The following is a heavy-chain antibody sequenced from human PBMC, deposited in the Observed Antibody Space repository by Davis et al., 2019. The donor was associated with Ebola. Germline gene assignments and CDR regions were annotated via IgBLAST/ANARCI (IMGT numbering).Heavy chain of an antibody. CDR2: IYGGGST. CDR1: GFTVSSNY. Sequence: GGSLRLSCAVSGFTVSSNYMSWVRQAPGKGLEWVSVIYGGGSTYYADSVKGRFTISRDNSKNTLYLQMNSLRAEDTAVYYCARDNIVATIGHVDYWGQGALVTVSS. V-gene: IGHV3-53*05. D-gene: IGHD5-12*01. J-gene: IGHJ4*02. CDR3: ARDNIVATIGHVDY.